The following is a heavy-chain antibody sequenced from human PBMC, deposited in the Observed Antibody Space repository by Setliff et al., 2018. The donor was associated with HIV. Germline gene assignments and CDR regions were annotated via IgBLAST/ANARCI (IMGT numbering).Heavy chain of an antibody. V-gene: IGHV4-39*01. J-gene: IGHJ3*02. CDR1: GGSFTSRSYY. Sequence: SETLSLTCTVSGGSFTSRSYYWGWIRQPPGKGLEWIGSIFYSGITYYNPSLKSRFTISVDTSKNQFSLNLTSVTAADTAVYYCARSKTFYDFWGGYYTHGAFKIWGLGTMVTVSS. D-gene: IGHD3-3*01. CDR3: ARSKTFYDFWGGYYTHGAFKI. CDR2: IFYSGIT.